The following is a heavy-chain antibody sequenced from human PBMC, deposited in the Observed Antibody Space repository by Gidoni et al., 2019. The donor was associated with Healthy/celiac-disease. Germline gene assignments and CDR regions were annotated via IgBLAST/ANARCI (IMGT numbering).Heavy chain of an antibody. V-gene: IGHV4-31*03. J-gene: IGHJ6*02. Sequence: QVQLQESGPGLVKPSQTLSLTCTVSGGSISSGGYYWSWIRQHPGKGREWIGYIYYSGSTYYNPSLKSRVTISVDTSKNQFSLKLSSVTAADTAVYYCARDGLRFLEWLPHGAPYYYGMDVWGQGTTVTVSS. D-gene: IGHD3-3*01. CDR2: IYYSGST. CDR3: ARDGLRFLEWLPHGAPYYYGMDV. CDR1: GGSISSGGYY.